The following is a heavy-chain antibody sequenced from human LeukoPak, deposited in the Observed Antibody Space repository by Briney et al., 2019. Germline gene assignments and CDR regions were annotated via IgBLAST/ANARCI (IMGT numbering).Heavy chain of an antibody. CDR3: AKEGVAARPIDDY. D-gene: IGHD6-6*01. CDR1: GFIFSSYG. J-gene: IGHJ4*02. CDR2: IQYDGSNK. V-gene: IGHV3-30*02. Sequence: GGSLRLSCAASGFIFSSYGMHWVRQAPGKGLGWVAFIQYDGSNKYYADSVKGRLTISRDNSKNTLYLQMNSLSAEDTAVYYCAKEGVAARPIDDYWGQGTLVTVSS.